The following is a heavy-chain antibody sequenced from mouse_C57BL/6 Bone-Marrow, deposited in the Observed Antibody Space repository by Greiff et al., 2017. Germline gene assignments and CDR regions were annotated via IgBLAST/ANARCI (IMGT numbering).Heavy chain of an antibody. V-gene: IGHV1-62-2*01. CDR3: ARHGRVITTVVPFDY. CDR1: GYTFTEYT. J-gene: IGHJ2*01. CDR2: FYPGSGSI. Sequence: VHLVESGAELVKPGASVKLSCTASGYTFTEYTIHWVKQRSGQGLEWIGWFYPGSGSIKYNEKFKDKATLTADKSSSTVYMELSILTSEDSAVYFWARHGRVITTVVPFDYWGQGTTLTVSS. D-gene: IGHD1-1*01.